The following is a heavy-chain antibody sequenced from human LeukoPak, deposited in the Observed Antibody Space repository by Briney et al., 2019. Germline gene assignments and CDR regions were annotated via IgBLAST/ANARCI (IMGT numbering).Heavy chain of an antibody. D-gene: IGHD6-6*01. CDR1: GGSISSGSYY. V-gene: IGHV4-61*02. J-gene: IGHJ5*02. CDR3: ARSIIAARTLVA. CDR2: IYTSGST. Sequence: SETLSLTCTVSGGSISSGSYYWSWIRQPAGKGLEGIGRIYTSGSTNYNPSLKSRVTISVDTSKNQFSLKLSSVTAADTAVYYCARSIIAARTLVAWGQGTLVTVSS.